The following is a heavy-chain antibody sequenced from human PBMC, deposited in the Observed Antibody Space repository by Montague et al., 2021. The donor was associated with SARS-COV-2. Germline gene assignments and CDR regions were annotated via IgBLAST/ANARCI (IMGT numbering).Heavy chain of an antibody. CDR1: GASISSSNYY. J-gene: IGHJ6*03. V-gene: IGHV4-39*01. D-gene: IGHD3-3*01. Sequence: SETLSLTCTVSGASISSSNYYWGWIRQPPGKGLEWIATIHYSGSTXYKPSLKSRLTLSVDTSKNQFSLRLSSVTAADTAVYYCARGDFGVVIIPYYYYYMDVWGKGTTVTVSS. CDR3: ARGDFGVVIIPYYYYYMDV. CDR2: IHYSGST.